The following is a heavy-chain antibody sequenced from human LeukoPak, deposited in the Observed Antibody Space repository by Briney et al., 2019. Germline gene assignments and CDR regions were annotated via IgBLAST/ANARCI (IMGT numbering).Heavy chain of an antibody. CDR3: ATTRLLGATYNWFDP. D-gene: IGHD1-26*01. CDR1: GGSFSGYY. Sequence: PSETLSLTCAVYGGSFSGYYWSWIRQPPGKGLEWIGEINHSGSTNYNPSLKSRVTISVDTSKNQFSLKLSSVTAADTSVYYCATTRLLGATYNWFDPWGQGTLVTVSS. J-gene: IGHJ5*02. V-gene: IGHV4-34*01. CDR2: INHSGST.